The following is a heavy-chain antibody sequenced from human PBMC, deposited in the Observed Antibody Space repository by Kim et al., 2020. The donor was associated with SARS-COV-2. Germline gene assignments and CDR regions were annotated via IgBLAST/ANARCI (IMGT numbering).Heavy chain of an antibody. V-gene: IGHV3-11*05. J-gene: IGHJ3*01. CDR3: VRENYWSFYV. Sequence: GGSLRLSCATSGFTLSHYCMNWVRQAPGKGLEWVSHINDISTITKYADSVKGRFTISRDNTKNSLYLQMNSLRAEDTAVYYCVRENYWSFYVWGYGIMVT. CDR2: INDISTIT. D-gene: IGHD1-7*01. CDR1: GFTLSHYC.